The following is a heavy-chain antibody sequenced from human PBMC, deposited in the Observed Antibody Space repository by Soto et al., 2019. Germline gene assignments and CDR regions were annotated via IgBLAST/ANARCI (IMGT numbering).Heavy chain of an antibody. J-gene: IGHJ5*02. CDR2: IYYSGST. Sequence: SETLSLTCTVSGGSISSYYWSWIRQPPGKGLEWIGYIYYSGSTNYNPSLKSRVTISVDTSKNQFSLKLSSVTAADTAVYYCARENAFDGGIMVRGVIGHNWFDPWGQGTLVTVSS. D-gene: IGHD3-10*01. V-gene: IGHV4-59*01. CDR1: GGSISSYY. CDR3: ARENAFDGGIMVRGVIGHNWFDP.